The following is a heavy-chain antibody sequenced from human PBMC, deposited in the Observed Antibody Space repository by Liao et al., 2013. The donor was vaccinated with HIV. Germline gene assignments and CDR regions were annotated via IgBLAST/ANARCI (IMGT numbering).Heavy chain of an antibody. CDR1: GGSINSGNYY. V-gene: IGHV4-61*02. D-gene: IGHD3-3*01. CDR3: ARWSNGRFGARDAFDV. Sequence: QVQLQESGPGLVKPSQTLSLTCTVSGGSINSGNYYWSWIRQPAGKGLEWIGRTFTSGSTSYNPSLKSRVTISIETSKNQVSLKLNSVTAADTAVYYCARWSNGRFGARDAFDVWGQGTVVTVSS. J-gene: IGHJ3*01. CDR2: TFTSGST.